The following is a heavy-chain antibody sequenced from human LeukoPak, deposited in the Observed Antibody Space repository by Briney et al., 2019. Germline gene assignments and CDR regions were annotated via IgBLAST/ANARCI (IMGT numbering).Heavy chain of an antibody. J-gene: IGHJ4*02. V-gene: IGHV3-7*01. CDR1: GFTLSNYH. D-gene: IGHD3-22*01. Sequence: PGGSLRLSCAASGFTLSNYHMNWVRQAPGKGREWVANIKQDGSEKYYVDSVKGRFTISRDNAKNSLYLQMHSLRAEDTAVYYCARPPLDAGFRDYYDRSGYYFTWYFDYWGQGTLVTVSS. CDR3: ARPPLDAGFRDYYDRSGYYFTWYFDY. CDR2: IKQDGSEK.